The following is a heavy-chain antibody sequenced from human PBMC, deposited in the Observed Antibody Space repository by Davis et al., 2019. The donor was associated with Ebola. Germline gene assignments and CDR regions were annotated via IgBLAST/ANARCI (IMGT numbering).Heavy chain of an antibody. J-gene: IGHJ6*02. Sequence: GGSLRLSCAASGFTFSSYGMHWVRQAPGKGLEWVAVIWYDGSNKYYADSVKGRFTISRDNSKNTLYLQMNSLRAEDTAVYYCARDPSNPETFYYYYGMDVWGQGTTVTVSS. D-gene: IGHD4-11*01. V-gene: IGHV3-33*01. CDR1: GFTFSSYG. CDR2: IWYDGSNK. CDR3: ARDPSNPETFYYYYGMDV.